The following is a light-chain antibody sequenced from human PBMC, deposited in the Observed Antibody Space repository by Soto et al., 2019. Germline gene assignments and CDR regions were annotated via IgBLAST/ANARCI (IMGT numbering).Light chain of an antibody. J-gene: IGKJ2*01. V-gene: IGKV3-20*01. CDR1: QSISSSS. Sequence: EIVLTQSPGTLSLSPGESATLSCRASQSISSSSLAWFQQKPGQAPRLLIYGVSSRATGIPDRFSGSGSGTDFTLTISRLEPEDFVMYYCQQYDTSPVTFGQGTKLEIK. CDR3: QQYDTSPVT. CDR2: GVS.